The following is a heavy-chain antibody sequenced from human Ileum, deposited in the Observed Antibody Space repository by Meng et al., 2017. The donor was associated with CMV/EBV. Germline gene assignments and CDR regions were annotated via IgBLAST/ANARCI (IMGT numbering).Heavy chain of an antibody. CDR1: GDSITTGNSY. Sequence: GQRQGSGPRPVKPPETLSPIFSVSGDSITTGNSYWSWIRQDPGKDMEWIGYIYNSGKTDCNPSLKSRVTISIDTSKNQFSLKLTSVTAADTAVYYCARGRVAQDYWGQGTLVTVSS. J-gene: IGHJ4*02. V-gene: IGHV4-30-4*01. CDR2: IYNSGKT. CDR3: ARGRVAQDY.